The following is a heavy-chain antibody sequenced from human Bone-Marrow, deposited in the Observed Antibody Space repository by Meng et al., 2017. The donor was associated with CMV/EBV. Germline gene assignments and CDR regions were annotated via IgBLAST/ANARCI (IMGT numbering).Heavy chain of an antibody. J-gene: IGHJ4*02. CDR2: VYHSGYT. V-gene: IGHV4-4*02. CDR3: ARVTEYGGNCFDS. D-gene: IGHD2/OR15-2a*01. Sequence: AVSGTSISTSDWWSWVRQPPGKGLEWIGEVYHSGYTTYNPSLKSRVTMSVDRSKNQFSLKLTSVTAADTAVYYCARVTEYGGNCFDSWGQGTLVTVSS. CDR1: GTSISTSDW.